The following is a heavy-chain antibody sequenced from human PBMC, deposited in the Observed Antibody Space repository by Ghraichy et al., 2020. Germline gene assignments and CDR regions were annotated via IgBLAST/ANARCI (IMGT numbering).Heavy chain of an antibody. CDR3: ARDSTKYSSDSPTYYDAFDV. CDR1: GFTFSNYW. V-gene: IGHV3-7*01. D-gene: IGHD3-22*01. CDR2: IKGDGSKR. J-gene: IGHJ3*01. Sequence: GGSLRLSCAAYGFTFSNYWMTWNRQAPGQGLEWVANIKGDGSKRNCVDSVERRFTISRDNAKNSLYLQIDSLRAEDTAVYYCARDSTKYSSDSPTYYDAFDVWGQGGMATVAS.